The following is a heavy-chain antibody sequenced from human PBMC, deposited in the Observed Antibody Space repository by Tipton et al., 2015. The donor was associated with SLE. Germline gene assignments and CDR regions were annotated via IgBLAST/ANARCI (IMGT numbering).Heavy chain of an antibody. Sequence: LRLSCTVSGGSISSYYWSWIRQPPGKGLEWIGYIYYSGSTNYSGSTNYNPSLKSRVTISLDTSKSQFSLKLSSVTAADTAVYYCARGGVLGFHPSAFDIWGQGTMVTFSS. CDR2: IYYSGSTNYSGST. V-gene: IGHV4-59*01. D-gene: IGHD3-10*01. CDR1: GGSISSYY. J-gene: IGHJ3*02. CDR3: ARGGVLGFHPSAFDI.